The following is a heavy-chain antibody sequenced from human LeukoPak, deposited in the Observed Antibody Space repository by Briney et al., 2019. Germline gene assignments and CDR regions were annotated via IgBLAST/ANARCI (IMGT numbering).Heavy chain of an antibody. CDR1: GFTFSSYS. D-gene: IGHD3-10*01. Sequence: PGGSLRLSCAASGFTFSSYSMNWVRQVPGKGLEWVSYISSSSSTIYYADSVKGRFTISRDNAKNSLYLQINSLRAEDTAVYYCARATGGSRAFDIWGQGTMVTVSS. J-gene: IGHJ3*02. CDR2: ISSSSSTI. V-gene: IGHV3-48*04. CDR3: ARATGGSRAFDI.